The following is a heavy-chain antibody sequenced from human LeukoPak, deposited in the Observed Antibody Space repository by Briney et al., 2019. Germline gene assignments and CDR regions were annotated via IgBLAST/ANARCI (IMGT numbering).Heavy chain of an antibody. CDR2: IYYSGST. J-gene: IGHJ4*02. D-gene: IGHD3-22*01. CDR1: GGSISSGGYY. V-gene: IGHV4-31*03. Sequence: PSETLSLTSTVSGGSISSGGYYWSWIRQHPGKGLEWIGYIYYSGSTYYNPSLKSRVTISVDTSKNQFSLKLSSVTAADTAVYYCAHTGRYYDSSGYSTHPFDYWGQGTLVTVSS. CDR3: AHTGRYYDSSGYSTHPFDY.